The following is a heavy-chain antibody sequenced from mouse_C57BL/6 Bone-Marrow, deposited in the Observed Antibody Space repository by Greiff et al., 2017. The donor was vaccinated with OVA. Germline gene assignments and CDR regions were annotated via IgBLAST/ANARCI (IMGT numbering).Heavy chain of an antibody. CDR1: GFTFSSYA. CDR3: ARDEVPIYFSMDY. V-gene: IGHV5-4*01. Sequence: EVQRVESGGGLVKPGGSLKLSCAASGFTFSSYAMSWVRQTPEKRLEWVATISDGGSYTYYPDNVKGRFTISRDNAKNNLYLQMSHLKSEDTAMYYCARDEVPIYFSMDYWGQGTSVTVSS. J-gene: IGHJ4*01. D-gene: IGHD6-5*01. CDR2: ISDGGSYT.